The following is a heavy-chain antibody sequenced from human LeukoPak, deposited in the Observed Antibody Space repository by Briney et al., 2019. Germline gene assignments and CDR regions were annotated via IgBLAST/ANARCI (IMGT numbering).Heavy chain of an antibody. CDR3: ARDKSYGDSEDY. D-gene: IGHD4-17*01. Sequence: GGSLRLSCSASGFIVSNYWMSWVRQAPGKGLEWVANIKQDGRETYYVDSVKGRFTISRANAKTSLSLQMNSLRAEDTAVYYCARDKSYGDSEDYWGQGTLVTVSS. V-gene: IGHV3-7*05. CDR2: IKQDGRET. J-gene: IGHJ4*02. CDR1: GFIVSNYW.